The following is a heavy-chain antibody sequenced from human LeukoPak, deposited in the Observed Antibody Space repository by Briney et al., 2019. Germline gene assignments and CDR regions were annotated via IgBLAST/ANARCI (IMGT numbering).Heavy chain of an antibody. CDR1: GYTFTGHY. CDR2: INPNSGGT. V-gene: IGHV1-2*04. J-gene: IGHJ3*02. Sequence: APVKVSCKASGYTFTGHYMHWVRQAPGQGLEWMGWINPNSGGTNYAHKFQGWVTMTSDTSITTAYMELSRLRSHDTAVYYCARAGIVGAKTLGLRSDFDIWGQGTMVTVSS. CDR3: ARAGIVGAKTLGLRSDFDI. D-gene: IGHD1-26*01.